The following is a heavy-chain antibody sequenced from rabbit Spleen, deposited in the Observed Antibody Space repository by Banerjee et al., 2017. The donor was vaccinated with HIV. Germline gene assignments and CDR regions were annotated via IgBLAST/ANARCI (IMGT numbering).Heavy chain of an antibody. V-gene: IGHV1S45*01. J-gene: IGHJ6*01. Sequence: EESGGDLVKPEGSLTLTCTASGFSFSSSYWICWVRQAPGKGLEWIAYIYTAGGSTYYASWAKGRFTITRSTSLNTVTLQLNSLTAADTATYFCARDSGSSFSSYGMDLWGQGTLVTVS. CDR3: ARDSGSSFSSYGMDL. CDR2: IYTAGGST. D-gene: IGHD8-1*01. CDR1: GFSFSSSYW.